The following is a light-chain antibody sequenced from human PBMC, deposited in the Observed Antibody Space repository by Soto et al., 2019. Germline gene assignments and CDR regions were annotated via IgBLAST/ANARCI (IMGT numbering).Light chain of an antibody. CDR3: QQYNSYSYT. CDR2: DAS. CDR1: QSISSW. Sequence: DIQMTQSPSTLSASVGDRVTITCRASQSISSWLAWYQQKPGKAPKLLIYDASSLESGVPSRFSGSGSGTEYTLTISSLQPDDSATYYCQQYNSYSYTFGHGTKLEIK. V-gene: IGKV1-5*01. J-gene: IGKJ2*01.